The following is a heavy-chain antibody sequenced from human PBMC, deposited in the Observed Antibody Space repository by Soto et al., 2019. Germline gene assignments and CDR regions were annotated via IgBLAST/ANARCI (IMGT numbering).Heavy chain of an antibody. D-gene: IGHD6-13*01. V-gene: IGHV1-18*01. CDR1: GYTFTSYG. CDR2: ISAYNGNT. CDR3: ASDQELVAARPGTLDY. J-gene: IGHJ4*02. Sequence: QVQLVQSGAEVKKHGASGKVSCKASGYTFTSYGISWVRQAPGQGLEWMGWISAYNGNTNYAQKLQGRVTMTSDTSTSTAYMELRSLRSDDTAVDYWASDQELVAARPGTLDYWGQGTLVTVSS.